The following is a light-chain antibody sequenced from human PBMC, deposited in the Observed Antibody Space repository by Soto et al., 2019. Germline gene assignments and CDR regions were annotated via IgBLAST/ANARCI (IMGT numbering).Light chain of an antibody. J-gene: IGLJ2*01. CDR2: SNN. CDR1: SSNVGRNT. Sequence: QSVLTQPPSASGTPGQRVTISCSGSSSNVGRNTVNWYQQLPGTAPKLLIYSNNQRPSGVPDRFSGSKSGTSASLAISGLQSEDEADYYCAAWEDSLNAVFFGGGTKVTVL. V-gene: IGLV1-44*01. CDR3: AAWEDSLNAVF.